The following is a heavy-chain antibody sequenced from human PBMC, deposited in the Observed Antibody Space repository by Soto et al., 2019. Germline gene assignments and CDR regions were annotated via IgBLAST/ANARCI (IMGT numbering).Heavy chain of an antibody. Sequence: PVGSLRLSCAASGFTFSSYAMSWVRQAPGKGLEWVSAISDSGRSTYYADSVKGRFTISRDNSKNTLYLQMNSLRAEDTAVFYCAKGRQWELPLDYWGRGSLVTVSS. D-gene: IGHD1-26*01. CDR3: AKGRQWELPLDY. CDR2: ISDSGRST. J-gene: IGHJ4*02. CDR1: GFTFSSYA. V-gene: IGHV3-23*01.